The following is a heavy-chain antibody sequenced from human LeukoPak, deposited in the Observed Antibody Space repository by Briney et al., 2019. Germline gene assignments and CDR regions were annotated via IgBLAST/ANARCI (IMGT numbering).Heavy chain of an antibody. CDR2: IYYSGST. CDR3: ARDHEGASWYPPYYYYYYMDV. J-gene: IGHJ6*03. CDR1: GGSISSYY. Sequence: ASETLSLTCTVSGGSISSYYWSWIRQPPGKGLEWIGYIYYSGSTNYNPSLKSRVTMSIDTSKSQVSLKLSSVTAADTAVYYCARDHEGASWYPPYYYYYYMDVWGKGTTVTVSS. V-gene: IGHV4-59*01. D-gene: IGHD6-13*01.